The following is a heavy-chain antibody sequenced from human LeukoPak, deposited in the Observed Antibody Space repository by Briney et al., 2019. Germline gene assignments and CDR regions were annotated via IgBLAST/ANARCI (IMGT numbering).Heavy chain of an antibody. D-gene: IGHD3-3*01. CDR2: INHSGST. CDR3: ASARLSAPHYDFWSGLNWFDP. Sequence: SETLSLTCAVYGGSFSGYYWSWIRQPPGKGLEWIGEINHSGSTNYNPSLKSRVTISVDTSKNQFSLKLSSVTAADTAVYYCASARLSAPHYDFWSGLNWFDPWGQGTLVTVSS. V-gene: IGHV4-34*01. CDR1: GGSFSGYY. J-gene: IGHJ5*02.